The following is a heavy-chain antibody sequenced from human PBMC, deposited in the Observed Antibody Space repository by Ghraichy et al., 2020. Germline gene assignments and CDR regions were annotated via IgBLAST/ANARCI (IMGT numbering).Heavy chain of an antibody. J-gene: IGHJ6*03. CDR1: GDSLISATDY. CDR2: IHHSGST. D-gene: IGHD1-1*01. CDR3: ARERAGRHYYYYMDV. Sequence: GSLRLSCTVSGDSLISATDYWTWIRQPPGKGLECIGYIHHSGSTNYNPSLKSRVTISIDTSKNQFSLKLRSVTAVDTAVYFCARERAGRHYYYYMDVWGKGTTVTVSS. V-gene: IGHV4-61*01.